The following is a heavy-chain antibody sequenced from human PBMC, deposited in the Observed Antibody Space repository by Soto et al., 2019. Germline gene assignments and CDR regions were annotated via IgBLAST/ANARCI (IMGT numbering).Heavy chain of an antibody. CDR2: IYHSGST. CDR3: ARASPRITIFGVVPAKFDY. J-gene: IGHJ4*02. D-gene: IGHD3-3*01. V-gene: IGHV4-4*02. Sequence: SETLSLTCAVSGGSISSSNWWSWVRQPPGKGLEWIGEIYHSGSTNYNPSLKSRVTISVDKSKNQFSLKLSSVTAADTAVYYCARASPRITIFGVVPAKFDYWGQGTLVTVSS. CDR1: GGSISSSNW.